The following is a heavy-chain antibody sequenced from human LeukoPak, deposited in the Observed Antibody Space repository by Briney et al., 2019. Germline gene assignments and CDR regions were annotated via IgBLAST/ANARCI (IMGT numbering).Heavy chain of an antibody. CDR2: ISSSSSYI. D-gene: IGHD2-15*01. CDR1: GFTFSSYS. Sequence: GGSLRLSCAASGFTFSSYSMNWVRQAPGKGLEWVSSISSSSSYIYYADSVKGRFTISRDNAKNSLYLQMNGLRAEDTAVYYCAKAVVVVAAYYFDYWGQGTLVTVSS. CDR3: AKAVVVVAAYYFDY. J-gene: IGHJ4*02. V-gene: IGHV3-21*04.